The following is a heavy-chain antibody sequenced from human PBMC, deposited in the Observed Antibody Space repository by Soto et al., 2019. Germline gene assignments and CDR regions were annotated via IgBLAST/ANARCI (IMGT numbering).Heavy chain of an antibody. J-gene: IGHJ3*02. CDR2: ISSSISYI. D-gene: IGHD3-16*01. CDR1: GFTFSSYS. Sequence: EVHLVESGGGLAKPGGTLRLSCAASGFTFSSYSMNWVRQAPGKGLEWVSSISSSISYIYYADSVKGRFTISRDNAKNSLYLQMHSLRAEDTAVYYCARDARFVVGTGPRLSSFDIWGQGTMVTVAS. V-gene: IGHV3-21*01. CDR3: ARDARFVVGTGPRLSSFDI.